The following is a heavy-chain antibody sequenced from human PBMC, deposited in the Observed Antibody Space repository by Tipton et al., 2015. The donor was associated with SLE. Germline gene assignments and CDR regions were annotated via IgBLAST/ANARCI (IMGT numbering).Heavy chain of an antibody. CDR1: GYSISSGYY. D-gene: IGHD3-22*01. Sequence: TLSLTCTVSGYSISSGYYWGWIRQSPGKGLEWIGSIHERGSTFYNPSLKSRVTISADTSNNQFSLKVNSVTAADTAVYYCARGSDRSGYFGAFDIWAQGTMVTVSS. CDR2: IHERGST. J-gene: IGHJ3*02. V-gene: IGHV4-38-2*02. CDR3: ARGSDRSGYFGAFDI.